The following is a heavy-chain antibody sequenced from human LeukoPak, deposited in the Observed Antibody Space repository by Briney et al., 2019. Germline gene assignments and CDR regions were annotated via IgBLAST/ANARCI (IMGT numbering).Heavy chain of an antibody. CDR1: GGTFRTNG. V-gene: IGHV1-69*01. D-gene: IGHD2-8*01. J-gene: IGHJ4*02. CDR3: ARGLPGVLGAPLYLDN. Sequence: SVKVSCKASGGTFRTNGISWVRQGPGQGLEWMGGIIPIFGTTTYAQTFQGRLTITADESTGTAYMQLSSLRSEDTAMYYCARGLPGVLGAPLYLDNWGQGTLVTVSS. CDR2: IIPIFGTT.